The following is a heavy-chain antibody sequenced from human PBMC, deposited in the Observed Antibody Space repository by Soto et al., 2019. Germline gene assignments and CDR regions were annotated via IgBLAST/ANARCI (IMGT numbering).Heavy chain of an antibody. Sequence: QVQLVQSGAEVKKPGSSVKVSCKASGGTFSSYTISWVRQAPGQGLEWMGRIIPILGIANYAQKFQGRVKITADKSTSTSYMELSSLRSEYTAVYYCASMWFGGTRDSPGKNQHAFDIWGQGTMVTVSS. CDR1: GGTFSSYT. V-gene: IGHV1-69*02. CDR3: ASMWFGGTRDSPGKNQHAFDI. D-gene: IGHD2-2*01. CDR2: IIPILGIA. J-gene: IGHJ3*02.